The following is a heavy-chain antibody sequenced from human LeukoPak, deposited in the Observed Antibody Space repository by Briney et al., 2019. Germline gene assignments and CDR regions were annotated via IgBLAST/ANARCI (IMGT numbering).Heavy chain of an antibody. CDR3: ARGDSSTSPGVFDY. CDR2: ISSSSNTI. CDR1: GFTFSSYS. V-gene: IGHV3-48*01. Sequence: GGSLRLSCAASGFTFSSYSMNWVRQAPGKGLEWVSYISSSSNTIHYAESVKGRFTISRDNAKNSLYLQMNSLRAEDTAVYYCARGDSSTSPGVFDYWGQGTLVTVSS. J-gene: IGHJ4*02. D-gene: IGHD6-13*01.